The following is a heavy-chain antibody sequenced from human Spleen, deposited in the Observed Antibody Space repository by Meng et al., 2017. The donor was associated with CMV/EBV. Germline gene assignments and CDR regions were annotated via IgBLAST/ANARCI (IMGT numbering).Heavy chain of an antibody. CDR3: ARGGSVEYQLLTFSRIDP. CDR2: INHSGST. J-gene: IGHJ5*02. Sequence: QVQLTQWGAGLLKPSETLSLTCAGYGGCCSGYYWSWIRQPPGKGLEWIGEINHSGSTNYNPSLKSRVTISVDTSKNQFSLKLSSVTAADTAVYYCARGGSVEYQLLTFSRIDPWGQGTLVTVSS. CDR1: GGCCSGYY. V-gene: IGHV4-34*01. D-gene: IGHD2-2*01.